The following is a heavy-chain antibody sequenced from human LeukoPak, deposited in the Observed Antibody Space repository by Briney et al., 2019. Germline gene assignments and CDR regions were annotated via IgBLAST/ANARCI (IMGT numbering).Heavy chain of an antibody. V-gene: IGHV4-4*02. CDR2: IHHSGGT. CDR1: GASVSRNW. CDR3: ARDNGIAVAGDGGY. Sequence: SETLSLTCAVSGASVSRNWWSWVRQPPGKGLEWIGEIHHSGGTNYNPSLKSRVTMSLDNSNNHFSLKLSSVTAADTAVYYCARDNGIAVAGDGGYWGQGTLVTVSS. D-gene: IGHD6-19*01. J-gene: IGHJ4*02.